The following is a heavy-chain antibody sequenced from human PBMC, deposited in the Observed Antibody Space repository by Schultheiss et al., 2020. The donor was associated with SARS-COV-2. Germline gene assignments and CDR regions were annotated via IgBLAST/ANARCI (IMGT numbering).Heavy chain of an antibody. J-gene: IGHJ5*02. V-gene: IGHV4-30-4*01. Sequence: SETLSLTCTVSGGSISSGDYYWSWIRQPPGKGLEWIGYIYYSGSTYYNPSLKSRVTISVDTSKNQFSLKLSSVTAADTAVYYCARTIDFWSGFRLGWFDPWGQGTLVTVSS. D-gene: IGHD3-3*01. CDR3: ARTIDFWSGFRLGWFDP. CDR2: IYYSGST. CDR1: GGSISSGDYY.